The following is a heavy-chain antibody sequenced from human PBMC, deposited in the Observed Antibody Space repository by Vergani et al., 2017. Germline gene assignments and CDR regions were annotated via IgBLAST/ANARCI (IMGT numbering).Heavy chain of an antibody. CDR2: IYHSGGA. CDR1: GRSITSISYY. V-gene: IGHV4-39*01. CDR3: ARTESFILQYFHWAL. Sequence: QLHLQESGPGLVKPSETLSLTCTVSGRSITSISYYWGWIRQPPGKGLEWIGNIYHSGGAYYNPSLKGRVTISVDTSKKQFSLEVPDVTAADTAIYFCARTESFILQYFHWALWGQGLLVSVSS. J-gene: IGHJ4*01. D-gene: IGHD3-9*01.